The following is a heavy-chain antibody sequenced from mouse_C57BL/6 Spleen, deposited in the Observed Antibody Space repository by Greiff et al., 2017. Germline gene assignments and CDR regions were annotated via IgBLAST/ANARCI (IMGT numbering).Heavy chain of an antibody. CDR2: IYPRSGNT. CDR1: GYTFTSYG. Sequence: QVQLQQSGAELARPGASVKLSCKASGYTFTSYGISWVKQRTGQGLEWIGEIYPRSGNTYYNEKFKGKATLTADKSSSTAYMELRSLTSEDSAVYFCAREGGIYYDYDFDYWGQGTTLTVSS. J-gene: IGHJ2*01. V-gene: IGHV1-81*01. CDR3: AREGGIYYDYDFDY. D-gene: IGHD2-4*01.